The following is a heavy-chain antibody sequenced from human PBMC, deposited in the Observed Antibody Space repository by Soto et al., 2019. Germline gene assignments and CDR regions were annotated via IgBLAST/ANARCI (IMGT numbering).Heavy chain of an antibody. CDR1: EFTFSSYY. CDR2: INDDGSKR. Sequence: GGSLRLSCAASEFTFSSYYMSWVRQAPGKGLEWVSNINDDGSKRYYADSVKGRFTISRDNSKNTLYLQMNSLRAEDTAVYYCAKAGYVLRYFDSEGDYYYYMDVWGKGTTVTVSS. CDR3: AKAGYVLRYFDSEGDYYYYMDV. J-gene: IGHJ6*03. V-gene: IGHV3-23*01. D-gene: IGHD3-9*01.